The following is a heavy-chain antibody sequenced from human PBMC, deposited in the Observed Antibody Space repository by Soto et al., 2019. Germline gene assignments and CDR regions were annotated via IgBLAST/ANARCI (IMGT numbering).Heavy chain of an antibody. D-gene: IGHD3-22*01. CDR2: ISAYNGNT. Sequence: GASVKVSCKASGYTFTSYGISWVRQAPGLGLEWMGWISAYNGNTNYAQKLQGRVTMTTDTSTSTAYMELRSLRSDDTAVYYCARPYYDSSGYEPDYWGQGTLVTVSS. V-gene: IGHV1-18*01. J-gene: IGHJ4*02. CDR3: ARPYYDSSGYEPDY. CDR1: GYTFTSYG.